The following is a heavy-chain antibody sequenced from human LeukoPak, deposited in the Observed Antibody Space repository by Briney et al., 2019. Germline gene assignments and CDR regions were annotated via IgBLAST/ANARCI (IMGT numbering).Heavy chain of an antibody. CDR2: INWNGGST. D-gene: IGHD5-18*01. V-gene: IGHV3-20*04. Sequence: AGGSLRLSCAASGFTFDDYGMSWVRQAPGKGLEWVSGINWNGGSTGYADSVKGRFTISRDNAKNSLYLQMNSLRAEDTALYYCAREGTAMGYYYYYMDVWGKGTTVTVSS. CDR3: AREGTAMGYYYYYMDV. CDR1: GFTFDDYG. J-gene: IGHJ6*03.